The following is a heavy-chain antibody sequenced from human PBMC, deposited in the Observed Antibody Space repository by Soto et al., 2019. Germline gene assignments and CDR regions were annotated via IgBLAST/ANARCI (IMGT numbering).Heavy chain of an antibody. D-gene: IGHD6-19*01. CDR2: IYSGGST. CDR3: ASSPSSGY. V-gene: IGHV3-66*01. J-gene: IGHJ4*02. CDR1: GFTVSNNY. Sequence: EVQLVESGGALVQPGGSLRLSCAASGFTVSNNYMRWVRQAPGKGLEGVSVIYSGGSTYYADSVKGRFTISRDNSKNTLYLQMNSLRAEATALYYCASSPSSGYWGQGTLVTVPS.